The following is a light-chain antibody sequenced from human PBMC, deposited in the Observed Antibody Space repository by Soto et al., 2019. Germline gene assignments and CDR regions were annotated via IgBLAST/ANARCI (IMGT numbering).Light chain of an antibody. J-gene: IGKJ1*01. CDR2: DAS. CDR3: QQYNSYSWT. V-gene: IGKV1-5*01. Sequence: DIQMTQSPSTLFASVGDRVTITSRASQSISSWLAWYQQKPGKAPKLLIYDASSLESGVPSRFSGSGSGTEFTLTISSLQPDDFATYYCQQYNSYSWTFGQGTKVDIK. CDR1: QSISSW.